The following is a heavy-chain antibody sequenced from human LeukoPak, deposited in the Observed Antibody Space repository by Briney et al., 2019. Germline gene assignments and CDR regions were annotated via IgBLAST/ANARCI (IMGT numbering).Heavy chain of an antibody. CDR1: GFTFISYS. V-gene: IGHV3-21*01. CDR3: ARALDYGDFDY. CDR2: ISSSSSYI. Sequence: KTGEALRLSCAASGFTFISYSMNWVPQAPGKGVEWVSSISSSSSYIYYADSVKGRFTISRDNAKNSLYLQMNSLRAEDTAVYYCARALDYGDFDYWGQGTLVTVSS. J-gene: IGHJ4*02. D-gene: IGHD4-17*01.